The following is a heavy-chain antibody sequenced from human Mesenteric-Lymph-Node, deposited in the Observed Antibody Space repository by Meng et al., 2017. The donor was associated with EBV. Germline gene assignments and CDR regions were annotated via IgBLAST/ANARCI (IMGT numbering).Heavy chain of an antibody. J-gene: IGHJ4*02. D-gene: IGHD5-12*01. CDR2: VDNDGSTT. V-gene: IGHV3-74*03. Sequence: GRLVRSGGGLVQPGGSLRLSFEASGFTFNTYWMHWVRQAPGKGLVWVSRVDNDGSTTKYADSVKGRFTISRDNAKKTLYLQMNSLGVEDTAVYYCARESNGYEFDYWGQGTLVTVSS. CDR1: GFTFNTYW. CDR3: ARESNGYEFDY.